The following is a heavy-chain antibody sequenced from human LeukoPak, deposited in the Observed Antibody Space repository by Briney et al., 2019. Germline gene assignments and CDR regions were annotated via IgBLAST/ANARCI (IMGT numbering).Heavy chain of an antibody. CDR1: GYTFTRYD. CDR2: MNPNSGNT. D-gene: IGHD3-3*01. J-gene: IGHJ6*02. CDR3: ARAMYPYSIFYYGMDV. V-gene: IGHV1-8*01. Sequence: ASVKVSCKASGYTFTRYDINWVRQATGQGLEWMGWMNPNSGNTGYAQKFQGRVTMTRNTSISTAYMELSSLRSEDTAVYYCARAMYPYSIFYYGMDVWGQGTTVTVSS.